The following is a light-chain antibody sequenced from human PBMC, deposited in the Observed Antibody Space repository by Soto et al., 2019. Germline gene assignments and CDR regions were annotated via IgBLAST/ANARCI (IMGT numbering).Light chain of an antibody. Sequence: QSALTQPRSVSGSPGQSVTFSCNGTSSDIGTYNFVSWYQQYPGKAPKLMIYDVTKRPSGVPHRFSGSKSGNTASLTISGLQAEDEADYHCCSYAGTYTLVFGGGTKVTVL. CDR1: SSDIGTYNF. CDR3: CSYAGTYTLV. V-gene: IGLV2-11*01. J-gene: IGLJ3*02. CDR2: DVT.